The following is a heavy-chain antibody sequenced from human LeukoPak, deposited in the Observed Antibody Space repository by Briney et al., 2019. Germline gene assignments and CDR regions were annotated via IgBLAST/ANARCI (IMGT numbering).Heavy chain of an antibody. CDR1: GFTFSDYY. CDR3: ARDGIKLGLWSGYRMREPTGDAFDI. V-gene: IGHV3-11*04. J-gene: IGHJ3*02. CDR2: ISSSGSTI. Sequence: PGGSLRLSCAASGFTFSDYYMSWIRQAPGKGLEWVSYISSSGSTIYYADSVKGRFTISRDNAKNSLYLQMNSLRAEDTAVYYCARDGIKLGLWSGYRMREPTGDAFDIWGQGTMVTVSS. D-gene: IGHD3-3*01.